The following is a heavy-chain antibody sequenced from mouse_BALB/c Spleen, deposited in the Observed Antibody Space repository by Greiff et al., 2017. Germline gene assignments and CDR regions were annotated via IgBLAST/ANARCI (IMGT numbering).Heavy chain of an antibody. J-gene: IGHJ3*01. D-gene: IGHD1-1*01. Sequence: KESGPGILQPSQTLSLTCSFSGFSLSTYGIGVGWIRQPSGKGLEWLAHIWWNDNKYYNTALKSRLTISKDTSNNQVFLKIASVDTADTATYYCARGLLGFAYWGQGTLVTVSA. CDR2: IWWNDNK. V-gene: IGHV8-11*01. CDR3: ARGLLGFAY. CDR1: GFSLSTYGIG.